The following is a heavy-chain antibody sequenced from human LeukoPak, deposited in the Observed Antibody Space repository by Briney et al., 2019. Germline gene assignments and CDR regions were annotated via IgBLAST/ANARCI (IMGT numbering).Heavy chain of an antibody. Sequence: AGGSLRLSCSASGFTFSSYAMHWVRQAPGKGLEYVSAISSNGGSTYYADSVKGRFTISRDNSKNTLYLQMSSLRAEDTAVYYCARVSYISSWAFFDYWGQGTLVTVSS. D-gene: IGHD6-6*01. CDR1: GFTFSSYA. CDR2: ISSNGGST. J-gene: IGHJ4*02. CDR3: ARVSYISSWAFFDY. V-gene: IGHV3-64D*09.